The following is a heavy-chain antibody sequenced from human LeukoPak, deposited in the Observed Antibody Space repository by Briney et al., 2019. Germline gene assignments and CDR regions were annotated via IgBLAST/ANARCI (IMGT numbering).Heavy chain of an antibody. Sequence: GSSVNVSCKACGYTFTSYDFSWVRQAPGQGLEWMGWISAYNGNTNYAQKFQGRVTMTTDTSTSTAYMELRSLRSDDTAVYYCARDLRTAVAGNWFDPWGQGTLVTVSS. CDR1: GYTFTSYD. CDR2: ISAYNGNT. CDR3: ARDLRTAVAGNWFDP. D-gene: IGHD6-19*01. V-gene: IGHV1-18*01. J-gene: IGHJ5*02.